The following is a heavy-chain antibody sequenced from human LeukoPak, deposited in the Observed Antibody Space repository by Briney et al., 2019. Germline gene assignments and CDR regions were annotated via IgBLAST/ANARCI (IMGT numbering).Heavy chain of an antibody. D-gene: IGHD3-3*01. CDR1: GGTFSSYA. CDR3: ARATYYDFWSGSPFDY. J-gene: IGHJ4*02. Sequence: SVKVSCKASGGTFSSYAISWVRQAPGQGLEWMGGIIPIFGTANYAQKFQGRVTITADESTSTAYMELSSLRSEDTAVYYCARATYYDFWSGSPFDYWGQGTLVTVSS. V-gene: IGHV1-69*13. CDR2: IIPIFGTA.